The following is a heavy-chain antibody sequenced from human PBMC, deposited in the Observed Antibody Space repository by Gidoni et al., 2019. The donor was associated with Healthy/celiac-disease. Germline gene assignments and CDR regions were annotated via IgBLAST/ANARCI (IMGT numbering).Heavy chain of an antibody. Sequence: QVQLVQSGAEVKKPGASVKVYCKASGYTFTGYYMHWVRQAPGQGLEWMGWINPNSGGTNYEQKFQGRVTMTRDTSSSKAYMELSRLRSDDTAVYYWATRQVGATTVGGYYFDYWGQGTLVTVSS. CDR2: INPNSGGT. V-gene: IGHV1-2*02. CDR1: GYTFTGYY. D-gene: IGHD1-26*01. J-gene: IGHJ4*02. CDR3: ATRQVGATTVGGYYFDY.